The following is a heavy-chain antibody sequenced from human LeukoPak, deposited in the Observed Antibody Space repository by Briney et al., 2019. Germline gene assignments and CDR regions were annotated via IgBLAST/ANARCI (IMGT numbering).Heavy chain of an antibody. D-gene: IGHD3-10*01. V-gene: IGHV3-23*01. CDR1: GFTFSDYY. Sequence: PGGSLRLSCAASGFTFSDYYMSWIRQAPGKGLEWVSTITGSGGSTYYADSVKGRFTISRDNSKNTLYLQMNSLRAEDTAVYYCAKEITMVRGVIDYWGQGNLVTVSS. J-gene: IGHJ4*02. CDR2: ITGSGGST. CDR3: AKEITMVRGVIDY.